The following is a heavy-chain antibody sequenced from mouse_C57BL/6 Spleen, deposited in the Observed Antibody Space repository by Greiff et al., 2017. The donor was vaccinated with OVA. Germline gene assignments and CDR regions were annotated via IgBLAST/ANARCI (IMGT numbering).Heavy chain of an antibody. V-gene: IGHV1-61*01. CDR2: IYPSDSET. Sequence: QVQLQQPGAELVRPGSSVKLSCKASGYTFTSYWMDWVKQRPGQGLEWIGNIYPSDSETHYNQKFKDKATLTVAKSSSTAFMQLSSLTSEDSAVYCCARFYYGNYDYWGQGTTLTVSS. D-gene: IGHD2-1*01. J-gene: IGHJ2*01. CDR1: GYTFTSYW. CDR3: ARFYYGNYDY.